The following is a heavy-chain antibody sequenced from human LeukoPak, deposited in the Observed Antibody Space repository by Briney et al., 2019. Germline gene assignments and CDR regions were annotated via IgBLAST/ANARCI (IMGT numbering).Heavy chain of an antibody. CDR2: ISDNGRRQ. V-gene: IGHV3-30*04. J-gene: IGHJ4*02. Sequence: GGSLRLSCAASGFTFNTYAMHWVRQAPGKGLEWVAVISDNGRRQYYADSVKGRFTISRDNSKNMLYLQMNSLRVEDTAVYYCARELRLRGYFDYWGQGTLVTVSS. D-gene: IGHD3-10*01. CDR3: ARELRLRGYFDY. CDR1: GFTFNTYA.